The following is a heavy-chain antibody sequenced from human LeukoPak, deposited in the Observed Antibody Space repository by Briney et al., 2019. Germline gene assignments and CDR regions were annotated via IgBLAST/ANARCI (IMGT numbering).Heavy chain of an antibody. CDR2: INPNSGGT. CDR3: ARDDYYDILTGYYPLIF. V-gene: IGHV1-2*02. CDR1: GYTFTSYG. D-gene: IGHD3-9*01. Sequence: ASVKVSCKASGYTFTSYGISWVRQAPGQGLEWMGWINPNSGGTNYAQKFQGRVTMTRDTSISTAYMELSRLRSDDTAVYYCARDDYYDILTGYYPLIFWGQGTLVTVSS. J-gene: IGHJ4*02.